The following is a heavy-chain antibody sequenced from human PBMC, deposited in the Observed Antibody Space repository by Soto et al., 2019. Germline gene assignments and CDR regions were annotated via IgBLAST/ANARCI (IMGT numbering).Heavy chain of an antibody. Sequence: PSETLSLTCTVSGGSMSSYYWTWLRQSPGRGLEWIGYISYSGSTYYNPSLKRRVTISADTSKSQFSLSKNSMTAADTAVYYCARADPDASGGYWGQGTLVTVSS. CDR1: GGSMSSYY. D-gene: IGHD1-1*01. J-gene: IGHJ4*02. V-gene: IGHV4-59*01. CDR2: ISYSGST. CDR3: ARADPDASGGY.